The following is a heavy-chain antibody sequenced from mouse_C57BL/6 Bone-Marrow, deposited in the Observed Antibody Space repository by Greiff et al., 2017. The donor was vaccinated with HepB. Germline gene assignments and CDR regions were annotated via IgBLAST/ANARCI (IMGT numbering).Heavy chain of an antibody. V-gene: IGHV10-1*01. Sequence: EVKLMESGGGLVQPKGSLKLSCAASGFSFNTYAMNWVRQAPGKGLEWVARIRSKSNNYATYYADSVKDRFTISRDDSESMLYLQMNNLKTEDTAMYYCVRQGSSPHYYAMDYWGQGTSVTVSS. CDR2: IRSKSNNYAT. CDR1: GFSFNTYA. CDR3: VRQGSSPHYYAMDY. J-gene: IGHJ4*01. D-gene: IGHD1-1*01.